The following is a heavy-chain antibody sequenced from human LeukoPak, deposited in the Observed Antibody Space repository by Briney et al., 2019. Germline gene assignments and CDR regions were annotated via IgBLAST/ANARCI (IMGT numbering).Heavy chain of an antibody. D-gene: IGHD6-19*01. CDR2: INPNSGGT. Sequence: ASVKVSCKASGYTFTGYYMHWVRQAPGQGLEWMGWINPNSGGTNYAQKFQGRVTMTRDTSISAAYMELSSLISEDTAVYYCATGGGLALAGKDYWGQGTLVTVSA. CDR1: GYTFTGYY. CDR3: ATGGGLALAGKDY. V-gene: IGHV1-2*02. J-gene: IGHJ4*02.